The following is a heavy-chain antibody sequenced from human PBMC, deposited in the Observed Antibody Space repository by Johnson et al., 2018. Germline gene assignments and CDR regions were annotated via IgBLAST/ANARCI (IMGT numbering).Heavy chain of an antibody. V-gene: IGHV3-23*01. Sequence: VQLQESGGGLVQPGGSLRLSCAASGFTFSSYAMNWVRQAPRMGLDWVSGISGGGSSTYYADSVKGRFTISRDNSKYKLYLQINSLRAEDTAVYYCSREAYGGAIPNWGQGTLVTVSS. CDR3: SREAYGGAIPN. J-gene: IGHJ4*02. D-gene: IGHD3-16*02. CDR2: ISGGGSST. CDR1: GFTFSSYA.